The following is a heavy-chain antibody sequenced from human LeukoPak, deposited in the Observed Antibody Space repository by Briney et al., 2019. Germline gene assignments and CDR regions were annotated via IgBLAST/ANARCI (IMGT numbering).Heavy chain of an antibody. D-gene: IGHD6-6*01. J-gene: IGHJ4*01. CDR2: INPTGGST. V-gene: IGHV1-46*01. CDR1: GYTFPSYF. Sequence: ASVKVSCKASGYTFPSYFMHWVRQAPGQGLEWMGIINPTGGSTTYAQKFQGRVTMTRDTSTSTVYMELSSLRSDDTAVYYCAKTAARSFYFWGQGTLVTGSS. CDR3: AKTAARSFYF.